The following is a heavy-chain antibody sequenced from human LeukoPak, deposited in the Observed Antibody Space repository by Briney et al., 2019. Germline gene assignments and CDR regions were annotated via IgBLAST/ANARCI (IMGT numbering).Heavy chain of an antibody. CDR2: IYTSGST. V-gene: IGHV4-4*07. Sequence: SETLSLTCTVSGGSISSYYWSWIRQPPGKGLEWIGRIYTSGSTNYNPSLKSRVTMSVDTSKNELSLRLTSVTAADTAVYYCARDLGHLVRGVNGAWFDPWGQGTLVTVSS. CDR3: ARDLGHLVRGVNGAWFDP. D-gene: IGHD3-10*01. J-gene: IGHJ5*02. CDR1: GGSISSYY.